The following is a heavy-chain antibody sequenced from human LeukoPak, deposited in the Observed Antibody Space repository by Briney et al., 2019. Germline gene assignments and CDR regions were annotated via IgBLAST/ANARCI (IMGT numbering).Heavy chain of an antibody. D-gene: IGHD6-13*01. CDR2: ISDDGTTN. CDR1: GFTFSSYG. CDR3: AKEGAAGGKMQYCFDY. V-gene: IGHV3-30*18. J-gene: IGHJ4*02. Sequence: PGGSLRLSCAASGFTFSSYGMHWVRQAPGKGLEWVAVISDDGTTNYYADSVKGRFTISRDKSKNTLYLEMNSLRAEDTAVYYCAKEGAAGGKMQYCFDYWGQGTLATVSS.